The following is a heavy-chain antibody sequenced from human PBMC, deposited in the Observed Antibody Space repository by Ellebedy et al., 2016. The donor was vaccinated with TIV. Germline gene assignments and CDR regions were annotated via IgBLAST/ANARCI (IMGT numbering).Heavy chain of an antibody. Sequence: SETLSLTXTVSGGSMISSNYYWGWIRQPPGKGLEWIGSIYYGGSTFYNPSLKSRVTISVDTSKKQFSLKLNSVTAADTAVYYCARWLYYDVQFDPWGQGTLVTVSS. CDR1: GGSMISSNYY. J-gene: IGHJ5*02. CDR2: IYYGGST. V-gene: IGHV4-39*01. D-gene: IGHD3-10*02. CDR3: ARWLYYDVQFDP.